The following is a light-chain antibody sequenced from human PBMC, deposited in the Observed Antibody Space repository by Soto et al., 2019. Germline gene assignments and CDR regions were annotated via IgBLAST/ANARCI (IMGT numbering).Light chain of an antibody. CDR2: EVT. V-gene: IGLV2-8*01. Sequence: QAALTQPPSASGSPGQSVTIYCTGTSSDVGAYNYVSWYQQHAGKAPTLVIYEVTKRPSGVPDRFSGSKSANTASLTVSGLQAEDEADYYCSSFASSNTWVFGGGTKLTVL. CDR3: SSFASSNTWV. J-gene: IGLJ3*02. CDR1: SSDVGAYNY.